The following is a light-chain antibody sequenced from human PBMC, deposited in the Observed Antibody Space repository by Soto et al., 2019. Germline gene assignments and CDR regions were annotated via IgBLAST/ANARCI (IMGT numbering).Light chain of an antibody. CDR1: QGISSA. Sequence: ALQLTQSPSSLSASVGDRVTITCRASQGISSALAWYQQKPGKAPKLLIYDASSLESGVPSRFSGSGSGTDFTLTISSLQPEDFATYYCQQFNSYPRITFGGGTKVEIK. V-gene: IGKV1-13*02. CDR2: DAS. CDR3: QQFNSYPRIT. J-gene: IGKJ4*01.